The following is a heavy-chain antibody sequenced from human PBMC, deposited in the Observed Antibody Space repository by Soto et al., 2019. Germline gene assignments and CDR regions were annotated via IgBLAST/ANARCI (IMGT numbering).Heavy chain of an antibody. CDR3: ARDPASAYSSSSFDY. CDR1: GYTFTTYG. V-gene: IGHV1-18*04. D-gene: IGHD6-6*01. J-gene: IGHJ4*02. CDR2: ISAYDGST. Sequence: ASVKVSCKASGYTFTTYGITWVRQAPGQGLEWMGWISAYDGSTNYAQKLQGRVSMTTDSSTSTAYMDLRSLRSDDTAMYYCARDPASAYSSSSFDYWGRGTLVTVSS.